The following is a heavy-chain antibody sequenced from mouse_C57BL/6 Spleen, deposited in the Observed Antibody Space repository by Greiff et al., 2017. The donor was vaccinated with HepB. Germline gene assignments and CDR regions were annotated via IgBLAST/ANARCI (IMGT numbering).Heavy chain of an antibody. CDR1: GYTFTDYY. Sequence: EVQLQQSGPVLVKPGASVKMSCKASGYTFTDYYMNWVKQSHGKSLEWIGVINPYNGGTSYNQKFKGKATLTVDKSSSTAYMELNSLTSEDSAVYYCARRGYDYDKSYWYFDVWGTGTTVTVSS. CDR3: ARRGYDYDKSYWYFDV. J-gene: IGHJ1*03. V-gene: IGHV1-19*01. D-gene: IGHD2-4*01. CDR2: INPYNGGT.